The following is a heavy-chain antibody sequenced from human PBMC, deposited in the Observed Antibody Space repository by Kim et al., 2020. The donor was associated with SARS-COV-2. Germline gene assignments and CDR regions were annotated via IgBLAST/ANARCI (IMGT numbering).Heavy chain of an antibody. CDR1: GFTFDDYA. J-gene: IGHJ6*02. Sequence: GGSLRLSCAASGFTFDDYAMHWVRQAPGKGLEWISGISWNSGSIGYADSVKGLFTISRDNAKNSLYLQMNSLRAEDTALYYCAKDMRSSWSGYIPPYYYYGMDVWGQGTTVTVSS. CDR2: ISWNSGSI. V-gene: IGHV3-9*01. CDR3: AKDMRSSWSGYIPPYYYYGMDV. D-gene: IGHD3-3*01.